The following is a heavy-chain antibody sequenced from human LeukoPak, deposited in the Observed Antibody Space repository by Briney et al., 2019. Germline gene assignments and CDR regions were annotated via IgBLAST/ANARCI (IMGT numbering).Heavy chain of an antibody. J-gene: IGHJ4*02. Sequence: ASVKVSCKASGYTFTGYYMHWVRQAPGQGLEWMGWINPNSGGTNYAQKLQGRVTMTTDTSTSTAYMELRSLRSDDTAVYYCARRSSSSWYGLDYFDYWGQGTLVTVSS. V-gene: IGHV1-2*02. CDR1: GYTFTGYY. CDR3: ARRSSSSWYGLDYFDY. D-gene: IGHD6-13*01. CDR2: INPNSGGT.